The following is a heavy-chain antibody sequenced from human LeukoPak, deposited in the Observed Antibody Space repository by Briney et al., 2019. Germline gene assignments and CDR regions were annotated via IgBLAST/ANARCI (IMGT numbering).Heavy chain of an antibody. V-gene: IGHV3-23*01. CDR1: GITFGTYA. D-gene: IGHD2-21*01. J-gene: IGHJ4*02. Sequence: HSGGSLRLSCAASGITFGTYAMTWVRQAPGKGLEWVSSIHNSGDKTFYSDSVRGRFTISRVNSKSTVYLQMNSLRADDTALYYCAKETGGDWGYFEYWGQGILVTVSS. CDR3: AKETGGDWGYFEY. CDR2: IHNSGDKT.